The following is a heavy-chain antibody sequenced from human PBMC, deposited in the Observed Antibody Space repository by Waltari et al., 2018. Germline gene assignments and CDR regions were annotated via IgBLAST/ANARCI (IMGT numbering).Heavy chain of an antibody. V-gene: IGHV3-30-3*01. CDR2: ISYDGSNK. CDR1: GFTFSSYA. CDR3: ASYGDYVLSYYFDY. Sequence: QVQLVESGGGVVQPGRSLRLSCAASGFTFSSYAMHWVRQAPGKGLEWVAVISYDGSNKYYADSVKGRFTISRDNSKNTLYLQMNSLRAEDTAVYYCASYGDYVLSYYFDYWGQGTLVTVSS. J-gene: IGHJ4*02. D-gene: IGHD4-17*01.